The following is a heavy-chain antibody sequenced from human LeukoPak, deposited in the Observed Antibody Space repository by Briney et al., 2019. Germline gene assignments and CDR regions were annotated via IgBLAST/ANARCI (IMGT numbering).Heavy chain of an antibody. D-gene: IGHD6-19*01. CDR1: GFTFSSYT. V-gene: IGHV3-21*01. J-gene: IGHJ4*02. Sequence: GGSLRLSCAASGFTFSSYTMNWVRQAPGKGLKGVSSISSISSYIYYADSVKGRFTISRDNAKNSLYLQMNSLRAEDTAVYYCARDRSSGWYYFDYWGQGTLVTVSS. CDR2: ISSISSYI. CDR3: ARDRSSGWYYFDY.